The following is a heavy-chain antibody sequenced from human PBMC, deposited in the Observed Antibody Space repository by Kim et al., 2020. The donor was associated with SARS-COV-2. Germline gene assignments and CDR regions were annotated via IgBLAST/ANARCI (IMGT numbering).Heavy chain of an antibody. V-gene: IGHV4-39*01. CDR1: GGSISSSSYY. J-gene: IGHJ5*02. D-gene: IGHD2-15*01. CDR2: IYYSGST. Sequence: SETLSLTCTVSGGSISSSSYYWGWIRQPPGKGLEWIGSIYYSGSTYYNPSLKSRVTISVDTSKNQFSLKLSSVTAADTAVYYCARVYCSGGSCYSGGGRFDPWGQGTLVTVSS. CDR3: ARVYCSGGSCYSGGGRFDP.